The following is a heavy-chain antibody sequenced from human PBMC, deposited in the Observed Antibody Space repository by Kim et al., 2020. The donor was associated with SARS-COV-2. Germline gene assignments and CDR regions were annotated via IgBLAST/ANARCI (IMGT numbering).Heavy chain of an antibody. D-gene: IGHD3-10*01. V-gene: IGHV3-74*01. Sequence: GKGRFTTSRDNGKNTLYLQMNSLTAEDTAVYYCATLPRGYYGSGKSLDVWGQGTTVTVSS. J-gene: IGHJ6*02. CDR3: ATLPRGYYGSGKSLDV.